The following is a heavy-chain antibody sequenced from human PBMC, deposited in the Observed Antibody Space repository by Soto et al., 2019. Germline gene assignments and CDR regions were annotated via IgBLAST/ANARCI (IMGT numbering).Heavy chain of an antibody. Sequence: SETLSLTCTVSGGSISSTGHYWGWIRQPPGKGLEWIGNIYYAGSPYYNPSLKSRVTISVDTSKNDFSLTLTSVTAADTAVYYCARLMGVVTVDCWGQGALVTVSS. CDR1: GGSISSTGHY. CDR3: ARLMGVVTVDC. CDR2: IYYAGSP. V-gene: IGHV4-39*02. D-gene: IGHD2-21*02. J-gene: IGHJ4*02.